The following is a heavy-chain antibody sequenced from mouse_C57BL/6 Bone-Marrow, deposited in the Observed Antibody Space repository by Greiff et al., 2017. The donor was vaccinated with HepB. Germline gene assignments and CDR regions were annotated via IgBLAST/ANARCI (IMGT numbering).Heavy chain of an antibody. CDR2: IDPSDSYT. V-gene: IGHV1-69*01. J-gene: IGHJ4*01. CDR1: GYTFTSYW. CDR3: ARECYYDYDVEGYYAMDY. D-gene: IGHD2-4*01. Sequence: QVQLQQPGAELVMPGASVKLSCKASGYTFTSYWMHWVKQRPGQGLEWIGEIDPSDSYTNYNQKFKGKSTLTVDKSSSTAYMQLSSLTSEDSAVYYWARECYYDYDVEGYYAMDYWGQGTSVTVSA.